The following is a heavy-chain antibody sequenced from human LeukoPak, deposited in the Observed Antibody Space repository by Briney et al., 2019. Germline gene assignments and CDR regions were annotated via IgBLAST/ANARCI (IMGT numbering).Heavy chain of an antibody. J-gene: IGHJ4*02. CDR2: IYYSGST. V-gene: IGHV4-59*08. Sequence: KTSETLSLTCTVSGGSISRYYWGWIRQPPGKGLEWIGYIYYSGSTNYNPSLKSRVTISVDTSKNQFSLKLSSVTAADTAVYYCARAIAPHIYFDCWGQGTLVTVSS. CDR1: GGSISRYY. CDR3: ARAIAPHIYFDC. D-gene: IGHD2-21*01.